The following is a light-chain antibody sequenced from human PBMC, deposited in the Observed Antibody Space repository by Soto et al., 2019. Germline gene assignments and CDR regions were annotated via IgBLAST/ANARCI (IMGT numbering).Light chain of an antibody. J-gene: IGKJ1*01. V-gene: IGKV1-5*03. CDR2: KAS. Sequence: DIQMTQSPSILSASVGDRVTITCRASQTIRSWLAWYQQKPGKAPKLLMYKASSLESGVSSRFSGSGSGTEFTFTISSLQPDDFATYYCQQYNSYPWTFGQGTKVEIK. CDR3: QQYNSYPWT. CDR1: QTIRSW.